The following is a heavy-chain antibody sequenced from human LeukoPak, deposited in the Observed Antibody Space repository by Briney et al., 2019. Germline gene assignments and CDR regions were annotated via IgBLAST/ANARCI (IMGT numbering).Heavy chain of an antibody. CDR2: ISYDGSSK. CDR1: GFTFSSYA. D-gene: IGHD1-26*01. CDR3: AKAHSGSYYSGIN. J-gene: IGHJ4*02. Sequence: GGSLRLSCAASGFTFSSYAMHWVRQAPGKGLEWVAVISYDGSSKYYADSVKGRFTISRDNSKNTLYLQMNSLRAEDTAVYYCAKAHSGSYYSGINWGQGTLVTVSS. V-gene: IGHV3-30-3*01.